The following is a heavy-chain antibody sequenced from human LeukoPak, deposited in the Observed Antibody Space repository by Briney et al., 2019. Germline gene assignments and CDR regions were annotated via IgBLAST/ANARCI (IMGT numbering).Heavy chain of an antibody. V-gene: IGHV4-4*07. Sequence: SETLSLTCSVSGDSISYFYWSWIRQAAGKGLEWIGRISGSGSTDYNASLKSRVTMSVDTSKNQLSLKVISVSAADTAVYYCARDVGGSYSDDAFDIWGQGTMVTVSS. D-gene: IGHD1-26*01. CDR3: ARDVGGSYSDDAFDI. J-gene: IGHJ3*02. CDR2: ISGSGST. CDR1: GDSISYFY.